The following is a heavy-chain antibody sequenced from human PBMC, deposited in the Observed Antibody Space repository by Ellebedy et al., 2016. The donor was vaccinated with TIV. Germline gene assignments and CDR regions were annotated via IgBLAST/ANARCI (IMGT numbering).Heavy chain of an antibody. Sequence: SETLSLXXTVSGGSISSYYWSWIRQPPGKGLEWIGYIYYSGSTNYNPSLKSRVTISVDTSKNQFSLKLSSVTAADTAVYYCARDNWDSSSSSPLYYYYGMDVWGQGTTVTVSS. V-gene: IGHV4-59*01. D-gene: IGHD6-6*01. CDR3: ARDNWDSSSSSPLYYYYGMDV. CDR1: GGSISSYY. J-gene: IGHJ6*02. CDR2: IYYSGST.